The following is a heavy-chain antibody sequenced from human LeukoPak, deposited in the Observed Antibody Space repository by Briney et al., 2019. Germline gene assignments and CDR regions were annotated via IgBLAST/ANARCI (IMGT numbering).Heavy chain of an antibody. V-gene: IGHV1-18*01. Sequence: GASVKVSCKASGYTFTSYGISWVRQAPGQGLEWMGWISAYNGNTNYAQKLQGRVTMTTDTSTSTAYMELRRLRSDDTAVYYCARVDRSGSYYQRAPIDYWGQGTLVTVSS. D-gene: IGHD1-26*01. CDR2: ISAYNGNT. J-gene: IGHJ4*02. CDR3: ARVDRSGSYYQRAPIDY. CDR1: GYTFTSYG.